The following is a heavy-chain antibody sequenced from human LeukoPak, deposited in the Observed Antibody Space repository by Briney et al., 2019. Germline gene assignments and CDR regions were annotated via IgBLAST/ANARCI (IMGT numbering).Heavy chain of an antibody. CDR1: GFTFSSYA. V-gene: IGHV3-23*01. CDR3: AKTTYASNSSGWYNHFDY. Sequence: GGSLRLSCAASGFTFSSYAMSWVRQAPGEGLEWVSGISGSGGTTYYADSVKGRFTISRDNSKNTLYLQMNSLRAEDTTVYYCAKTTYASNSSGWYNHFDYWGQGTLVTVSS. CDR2: ISGSGGTT. D-gene: IGHD6-19*01. J-gene: IGHJ4*02.